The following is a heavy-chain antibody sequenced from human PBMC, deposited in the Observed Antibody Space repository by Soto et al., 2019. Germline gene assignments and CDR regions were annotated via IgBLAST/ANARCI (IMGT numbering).Heavy chain of an antibody. J-gene: IGHJ4*02. CDR1: GFTFGDYA. CDR3: TRDXSSGWYHFDY. D-gene: IGHD6-19*01. CDR2: IRSKAYGGTT. Sequence: GSLRLSCTASGFTFGDYAMSWFRQAPGKGLEWVGFIRSKAYGGTTEYAASVKGRFTISRDDSNSIAYLQMNSLKTEDTAVYYCTRDXSSGWYHFDYWGQGTLVTVSS. V-gene: IGHV3-49*03.